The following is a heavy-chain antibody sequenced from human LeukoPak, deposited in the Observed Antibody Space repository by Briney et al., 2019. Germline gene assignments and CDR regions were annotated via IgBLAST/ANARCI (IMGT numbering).Heavy chain of an antibody. CDR3: TRNRGTDY. D-gene: IGHD1-1*01. CDR1: GVTFSNYW. J-gene: IGHJ4*02. Sequence: GGSLRLSCAASGVTFSNYWMNWVRQAPGKGLEWVANIKEDGSEKIYVDSVKGRFTISRDNSKNSLYLQINNLRAEDTAVYYCTRNRGTDYWGQGTLVTVSS. CDR2: IKEDGSEK. V-gene: IGHV3-7*01.